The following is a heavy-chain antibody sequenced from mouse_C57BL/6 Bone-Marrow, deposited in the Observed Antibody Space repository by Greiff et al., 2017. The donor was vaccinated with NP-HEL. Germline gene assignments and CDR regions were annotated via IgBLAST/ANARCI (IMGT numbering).Heavy chain of an antibody. Sequence: DVHLVESGGGLVQPGGSLSLSCAASGFTFTDYYMSWVRQPPGKALEWLGFIRNKANGYTTEYSASVKGRFTISRDNSQSILYLQMNALRAEDSATYYCARSDSNYVGFAYWGQGTLVTVSA. CDR3: ARSDSNYVGFAY. D-gene: IGHD2-5*01. CDR1: GFTFTDYY. CDR2: IRNKANGYTT. V-gene: IGHV7-3*01. J-gene: IGHJ3*01.